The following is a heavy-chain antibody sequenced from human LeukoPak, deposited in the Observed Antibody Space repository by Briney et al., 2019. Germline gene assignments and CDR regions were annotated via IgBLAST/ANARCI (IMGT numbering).Heavy chain of an antibody. CDR1: GFTFYSYA. J-gene: IGHJ4*02. CDR3: ARGAQVMITFGGVTRPDY. CDR2: FSGSGGST. V-gene: IGHV3-23*01. D-gene: IGHD3-16*01. Sequence: GGSLRLSCAASGFTFYSYAMNWVRQTPGKGLEWVSTFSGSGGSTYYADSVKGRFTISRDNAKNSLYLQMNSLRAEDTAVYYCARGAQVMITFGGVTRPDYWGKGTLVTVSS.